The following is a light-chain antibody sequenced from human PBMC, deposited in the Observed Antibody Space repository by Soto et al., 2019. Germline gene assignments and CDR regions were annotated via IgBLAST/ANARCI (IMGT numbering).Light chain of an antibody. CDR2: DAS. CDR3: QHYGSSPWT. J-gene: IGKJ1*01. CDR1: QTVSGRY. V-gene: IGKV3-20*01. Sequence: EIVLTQSAGTLSLSPGERATLSCRASQTVSGRYLAWFQQKPGQTPRLLSYDASTRAAGVPDRFSGSGSGTDFSLTINRLEPEDFAVYYCQHYGSSPWTFGQGTKVEIK.